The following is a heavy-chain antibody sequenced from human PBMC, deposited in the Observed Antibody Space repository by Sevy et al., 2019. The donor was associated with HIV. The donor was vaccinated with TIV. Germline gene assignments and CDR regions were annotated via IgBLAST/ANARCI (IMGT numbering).Heavy chain of an antibody. J-gene: IGHJ5*02. V-gene: IGHV4-59*08. D-gene: IGHD6-25*01. CDR1: GGSITSLY. CDR3: AGENAWGRGYT. CDR2: IYYNGHI. Sequence: SETLSLTCTVSGGSITSLYWNWIRQPPGKGLEWIANIYYNGHINYNPSLKSRVTLSLDTSKNQFSLRLSSVTATDTSMYYCAGENAWGRGYTWGQGTLVTVSS.